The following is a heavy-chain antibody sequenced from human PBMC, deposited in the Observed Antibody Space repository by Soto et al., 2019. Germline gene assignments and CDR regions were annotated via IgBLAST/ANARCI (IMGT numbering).Heavy chain of an antibody. Sequence: QVQLVESGGGVVEPGRSLRFSCAASGFTFNTYGMHWARQAPGKGLEWVAVIWYDGSNEYYADSVKGRFTISRDNSKNTVNLQMNRLRAEDTAVYYCAREAGDFDNWGQGTLVTVSS. V-gene: IGHV3-33*01. CDR2: IWYDGSNE. J-gene: IGHJ4*02. CDR1: GFTFNTYG. CDR3: AREAGDFDN.